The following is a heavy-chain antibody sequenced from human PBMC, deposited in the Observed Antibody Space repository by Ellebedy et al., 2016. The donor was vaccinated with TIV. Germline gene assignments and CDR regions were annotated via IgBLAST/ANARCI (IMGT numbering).Heavy chain of an antibody. Sequence: GESLKISXAASGFTFSSYWMSWVRQAPGKGLEWVAIISKDGTEKLYVASVKDRFTISRDNAKNSLYLQMNSLRAEDTAVYYCVAGSGWLPDYWGQGTLVTVSS. CDR1: GFTFSSYW. CDR2: ISKDGTEK. J-gene: IGHJ4*02. V-gene: IGHV3-7*01. D-gene: IGHD3-10*01. CDR3: VAGSGWLPDY.